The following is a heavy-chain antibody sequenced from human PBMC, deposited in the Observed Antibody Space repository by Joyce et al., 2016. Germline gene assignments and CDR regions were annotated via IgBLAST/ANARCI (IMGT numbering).Heavy chain of an antibody. J-gene: IGHJ5*02. CDR2: IYYSGHT. Sequence: QVQLQESGPGLVKPSETLSLTCTVSGDSISSYYWTWIRQPPGKGLEWIVYIYYSGHTNYNPSLKSRVTMSVDTSKNQFSLKLTSVTAADTAVYYCAAYHLVRQFDPWGQGTLVTVSS. V-gene: IGHV4-59*03. CDR1: GDSISSYY. CDR3: AAYHLVRQFDP. D-gene: IGHD6-6*01.